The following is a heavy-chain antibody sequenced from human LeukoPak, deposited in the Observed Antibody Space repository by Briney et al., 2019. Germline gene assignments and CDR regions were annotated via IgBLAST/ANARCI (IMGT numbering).Heavy chain of an antibody. CDR3: ARAIRGRIAARLYYFDY. V-gene: IGHV1-8*01. J-gene: IGHJ4*02. Sequence: ASVKVSCKASGYTFTSYDINWVRQATGQGLEWMRWMNPNSGNTGYAQKFQGRVTMTRNTSTSTAYMELSSLRSEDTAVYYCARAIRGRIAARLYYFDYWGQGTLVTVSS. CDR2: MNPNSGNT. CDR1: GYTFTSYD. D-gene: IGHD6-6*01.